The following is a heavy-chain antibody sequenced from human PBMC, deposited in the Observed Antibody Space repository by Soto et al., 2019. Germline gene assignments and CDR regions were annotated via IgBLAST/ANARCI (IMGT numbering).Heavy chain of an antibody. J-gene: IGHJ6*02. CDR2: ISPDNGNT. Sequence: ASVKVSCKASGYTFTIYGINWVRQAPGQGLEWMGWISPDNGNTXXXXXXXXXXXXXXXXXXXTAYMELRSLRSDDTAVYYCARALGYSGYAGMDVWG. CDR3: ARALGYSGYAGMDV. D-gene: IGHD5-12*01. V-gene: IGHV1-18*01. CDR1: GYTFTIYG.